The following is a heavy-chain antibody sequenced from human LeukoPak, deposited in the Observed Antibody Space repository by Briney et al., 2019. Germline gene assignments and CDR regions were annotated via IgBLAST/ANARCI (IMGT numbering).Heavy chain of an antibody. CDR2: IIPILGIA. Sequence: GASVKVSCKASGGTFSSCAISWVRQAPGQGLEWMGRIIPILGIANYAQKFQGRVTITADKSTSTAYMELSSLRSEDTAVYYCARVAAAAGSYYFDYWGQGTLVTVSS. CDR1: GGTFSSCA. V-gene: IGHV1-69*04. J-gene: IGHJ4*02. CDR3: ARVAAAAGSYYFDY. D-gene: IGHD6-13*01.